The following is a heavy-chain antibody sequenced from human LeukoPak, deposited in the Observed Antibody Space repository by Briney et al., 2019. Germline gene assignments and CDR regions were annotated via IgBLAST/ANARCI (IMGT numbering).Heavy chain of an antibody. V-gene: IGHV3-30*02. J-gene: IGHJ6*03. Sequence: QPGGSLRLSCAASGFIFSSYEMNWVRQAPGKGLEWVAFIRYDGSNKYYANSVKGRFTISRDNSKNTLYLQMNSLRAEDTAVYYCAKSHYAYYYYYMDVWGKGATVTISS. CDR1: GFIFSSYE. CDR3: AKSHYAYYYYYMDV. CDR2: IRYDGSNK. D-gene: IGHD4-17*01.